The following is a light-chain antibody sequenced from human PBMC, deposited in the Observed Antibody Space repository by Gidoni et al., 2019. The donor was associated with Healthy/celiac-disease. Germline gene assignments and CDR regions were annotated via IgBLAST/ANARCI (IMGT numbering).Light chain of an antibody. CDR2: LGS. J-gene: IGKJ1*01. Sequence: DIVMTPSPLSLPVTPGEPASISCRSSQILLHSNGYNYLDWYLQKPGQSPQLLIYLGSNRASGVPDRFSGSGSGTDFTLKISRVEAEDVGVYYCMQALQTPRTFGQGTKVEIK. V-gene: IGKV2-28*01. CDR3: MQALQTPRT. CDR1: QILLHSNGYNY.